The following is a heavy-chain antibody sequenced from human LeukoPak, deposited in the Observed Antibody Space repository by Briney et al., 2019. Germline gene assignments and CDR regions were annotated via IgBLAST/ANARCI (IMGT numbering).Heavy chain of an antibody. J-gene: IGHJ4*02. CDR2: ISGSGGSA. CDR1: GFTFSSYA. V-gene: IGHV3-23*01. D-gene: IGHD4-17*01. Sequence: GGSLRLSCAASGFTFSSYAMSWVRQAPGKGLEWVSAISGSGGSAYYADSVKGRFTISRDNSKNTLYLQMNSLRAEDTAVYYCAKDPSPYGDYVRFDYWGQGTLVTVSS. CDR3: AKDPSPYGDYVRFDY.